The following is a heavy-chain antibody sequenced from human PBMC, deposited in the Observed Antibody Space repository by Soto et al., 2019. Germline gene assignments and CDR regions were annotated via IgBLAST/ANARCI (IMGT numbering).Heavy chain of an antibody. J-gene: IGHJ4*02. D-gene: IGHD3-16*01. Sequence: SETLSLTCTLSVGSISTADYYCSWIRQPPWKALEWIGYIYYSGSTYYNPSLKSRLTMSVDTSKNQFSLKLTSVTAADTAVYNCALRLASTRKYYFEYLGQGTLVIVS. CDR2: IYYSGST. V-gene: IGHV4-30-4*01. CDR3: ALRLASTRKYYFEY. CDR1: VGSISTADYY.